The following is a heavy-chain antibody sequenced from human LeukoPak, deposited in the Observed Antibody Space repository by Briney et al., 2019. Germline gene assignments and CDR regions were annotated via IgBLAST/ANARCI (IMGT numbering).Heavy chain of an antibody. J-gene: IGHJ4*02. Sequence: GESLKICRKGSGYSFTSYWIGWVRQMPGKGLEWMVIIYPGDSDTRYSPSFQGQVTISADKSISTAYLQWSSLKASDTAMYYCARQYYDFWSGYYMDYWRQGTLVTVSS. CDR3: ARQYYDFWSGYYMDY. CDR2: IYPGDSDT. D-gene: IGHD3-3*01. V-gene: IGHV5-51*01. CDR1: GYSFTSYW.